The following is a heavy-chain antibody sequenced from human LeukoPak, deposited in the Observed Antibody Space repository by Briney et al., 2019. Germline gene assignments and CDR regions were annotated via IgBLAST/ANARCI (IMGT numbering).Heavy chain of an antibody. J-gene: IGHJ4*02. CDR2: ISYDGSNK. Sequence: GGSLRLSCAASGFTFSNYGMHWVRQAPGKGLEWVAVISYDGSNKYYADSVKGRFTISRDNSKNTLYLQMNSLRAEDTAVYYCARDKHYYDSSLTVDYWGQGTLVTVSS. CDR3: ARDKHYYDSSLTVDY. CDR1: GFTFSNYG. D-gene: IGHD3-22*01. V-gene: IGHV3-30*03.